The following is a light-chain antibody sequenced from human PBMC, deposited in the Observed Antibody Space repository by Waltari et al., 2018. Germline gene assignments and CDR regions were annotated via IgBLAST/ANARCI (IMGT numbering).Light chain of an antibody. CDR3: QKYESLPAT. V-gene: IGKV3-20*01. Sequence: EIALTPSPGTLSLSPAERATPSCRASQSVGKYLAWYHQRPGQAPRLLIYETYRRATGTPDRFTGSGSGTDFSLTISRLEPEDFAVYSCQKYESLPATFGQGTTVEIK. CDR2: ETY. CDR1: QSVGKY. J-gene: IGKJ1*01.